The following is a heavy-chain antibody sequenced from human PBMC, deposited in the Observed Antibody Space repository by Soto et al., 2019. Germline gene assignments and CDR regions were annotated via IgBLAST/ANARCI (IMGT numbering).Heavy chain of an antibody. CDR2: INPNSGRT. CDR3: ARESGGATATLDYYYFSMDV. CDR1: GYTFSDYY. Sequence: QVQLVQSGAEVKKPGASVTVSCKASGYTFSDYYLHWVRQAPGQGPEWMGWINPNSGRTKFAQNFKGRVTMTRDTSVRTAFMELNWLKSDDTAVYYCARESGGATATLDYYYFSMDVWGKGTTVTVSS. J-gene: IGHJ6*03. V-gene: IGHV1-2*02. D-gene: IGHD1-26*01.